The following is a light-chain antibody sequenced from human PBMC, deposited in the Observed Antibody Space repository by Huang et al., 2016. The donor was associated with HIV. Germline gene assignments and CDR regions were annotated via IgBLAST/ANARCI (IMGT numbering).Light chain of an antibody. CDR1: QSVSSY. Sequence: EIVLTQSPATLSLSPGERATLSCRASQSVSSYLAWYQQKPGQAPRLLIHDASNRATGIPARCRGSGSGTDFTLTISSLEPEDFAVYYCQQRSNWPPGWTFGQGTKVEIK. J-gene: IGKJ1*01. CDR2: DAS. V-gene: IGKV3-11*01. CDR3: QQRSNWPPGWT.